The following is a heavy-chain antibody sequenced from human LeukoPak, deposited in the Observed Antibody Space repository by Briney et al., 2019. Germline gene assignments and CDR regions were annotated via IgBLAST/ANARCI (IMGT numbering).Heavy chain of an antibody. Sequence: SETLSLTCTVSGGSISSYYWSWIRQPPGKGLEWIGYIYYSGSTNYNPSLKSRLTISVDTSKNQFSLKLSSVTAADTAVYYCARRVDSSGYSFDYWGQGTLVTVSS. CDR2: IYYSGST. CDR1: GGSISSYY. V-gene: IGHV4-59*08. D-gene: IGHD3-22*01. J-gene: IGHJ4*02. CDR3: ARRVDSSGYSFDY.